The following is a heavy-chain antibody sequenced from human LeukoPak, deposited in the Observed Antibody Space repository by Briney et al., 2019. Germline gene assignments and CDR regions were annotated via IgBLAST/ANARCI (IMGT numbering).Heavy chain of an antibody. CDR1: GYTFTSYA. J-gene: IGHJ6*03. Sequence: ASVKVSCKASGYTFTSYAMHWVRQAPGQGLEWMGWINTNTGNPTYAQGFTGRFVFSLDTSVSTAYLQISSLKAEDTAVYYCARDFEVIAAAGAYYYYMDVWGKGTTVTVSS. D-gene: IGHD6-13*01. CDR3: ARDFEVIAAAGAYYYYMDV. V-gene: IGHV7-4-1*02. CDR2: INTNTGNP.